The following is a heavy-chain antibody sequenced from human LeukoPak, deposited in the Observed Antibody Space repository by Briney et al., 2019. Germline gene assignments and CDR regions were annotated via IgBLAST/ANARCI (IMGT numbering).Heavy chain of an antibody. J-gene: IGHJ4*02. D-gene: IGHD3-10*01. Sequence: ASVKVSCKASGYTFAGYYMHWVRQAPGQGLEWMGWINPKIGGTNYAQKFQGRVTMTRDTSISTAYMELSRLRSDDTAVYYCAREIGSGSFLDNWGQGTLVTVSS. CDR1: GYTFAGYY. CDR3: AREIGSGSFLDN. CDR2: INPKIGGT. V-gene: IGHV1-2*02.